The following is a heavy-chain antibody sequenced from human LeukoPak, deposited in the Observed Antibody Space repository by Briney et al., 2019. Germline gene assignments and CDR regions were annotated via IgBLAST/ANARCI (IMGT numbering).Heavy chain of an antibody. CDR2: IYYSGST. V-gene: IGHV4-59*01. CDR1: GGSISSYY. J-gene: IGHJ3*02. Sequence: EASETLSLTCSVSGGSISSYYWSWIRQPPGKGLEWIGYIYYSGSTNYNPSLKSRVTISVDTSKNQFSLKLSSVTAADTAVYYCARGPRPTGDGAFDIWGQGTMVTVSS. D-gene: IGHD4-17*01. CDR3: ARGPRPTGDGAFDI.